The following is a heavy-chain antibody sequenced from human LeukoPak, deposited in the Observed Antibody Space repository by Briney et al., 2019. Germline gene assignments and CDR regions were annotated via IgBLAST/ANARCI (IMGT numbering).Heavy chain of an antibody. CDR3: ARDFGLPFDY. CDR1: GYSISSGYY. Sequence: KPSETLSLTCAVSGYSISSGYYWGWIRQPPGKGLEWIGSIYHSGSTYYNPSLKSRVTISVDTSKNQFSLKLSSVTAADTAVYYCARDFGLPFDYWGQGTLVTVSS. CDR2: IYHSGST. J-gene: IGHJ4*02. D-gene: IGHD3-3*01. V-gene: IGHV4-38-2*02.